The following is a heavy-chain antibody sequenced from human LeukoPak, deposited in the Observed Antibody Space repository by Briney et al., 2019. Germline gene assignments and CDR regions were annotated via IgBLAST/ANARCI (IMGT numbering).Heavy chain of an antibody. CDR1: GFTFSSYG. D-gene: IGHD3-22*01. Sequence: XGSLRLSCAASGFTFSSYGMNWVRQAPGKGLEWVSGISGSGGTTYYADSVKGRFTISRDNSKNSLSLQVSSLRAEDTAVYYCAKTNGYYSDWGQGTLVTVSS. V-gene: IGHV3-23*01. CDR3: AKTNGYYSD. J-gene: IGHJ4*02. CDR2: ISGSGGTT.